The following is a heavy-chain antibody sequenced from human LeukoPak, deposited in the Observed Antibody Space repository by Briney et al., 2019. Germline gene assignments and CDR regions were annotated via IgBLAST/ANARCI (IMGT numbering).Heavy chain of an antibody. CDR3: ARHVDYYGSGSRY. V-gene: IGHV4-34*01. D-gene: IGHD3-10*01. CDR1: GGSFSGYY. J-gene: IGHJ4*02. Sequence: SETLSLTCAVYGGSFSGYYWSWIRQPPGKGLEWIGEINNSGSTNYNPSLKSRVTISVDTSKNQFSLKLSSVTAADTAVYYCARHVDYYGSGSRYWGQGTLVTVSS. CDR2: INNSGST.